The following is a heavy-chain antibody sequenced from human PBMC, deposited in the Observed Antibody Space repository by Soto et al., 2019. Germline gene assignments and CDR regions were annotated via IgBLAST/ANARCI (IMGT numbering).Heavy chain of an antibody. CDR1: GGSISSYY. J-gene: IGHJ5*02. Sequence: PSETLSLTCTVSGGSISSYYWSWIRQPPGKGLEWIGYIYYSGSTNYNPSIKSRVTISVDTSKNQFSLKLSSVTAADTAVYYCARVPCGGDCSTAPWGQGTLVTVS. D-gene: IGHD2-21*02. V-gene: IGHV4-59*01. CDR2: IYYSGST. CDR3: ARVPCGGDCSTAP.